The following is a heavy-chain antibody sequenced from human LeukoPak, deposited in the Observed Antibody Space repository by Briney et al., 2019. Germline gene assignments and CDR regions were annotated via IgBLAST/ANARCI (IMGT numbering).Heavy chain of an antibody. CDR3: ARERVNFGAFDI. D-gene: IGHD3-16*01. J-gene: IGHJ3*02. V-gene: IGHV4-30-4*01. CDR1: GGSISSGDYY. Sequence: SETLSLTCTVSGGSISSGDYYWSWIHQPPGKGLEWIGYIYYSGSTYYNPSLKSRVTISVDTSKNQFSLKLSSVTAADTAVYYCARERVNFGAFDIWGQGTMVTVSS. CDR2: IYYSGST.